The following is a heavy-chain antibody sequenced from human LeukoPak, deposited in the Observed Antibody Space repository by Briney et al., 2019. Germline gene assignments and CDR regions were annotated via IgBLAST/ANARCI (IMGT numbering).Heavy chain of an antibody. D-gene: IGHD3-3*01. CDR1: GFTFSNYG. J-gene: IGHJ4*02. V-gene: IGHV3-23*01. CDR3: AKDQVRFLEGLPYYFDL. Sequence: GGSLRLSCAASGFTFSNYGMSWVRQAPGQGLAWVSGISGSGDTTYYSDSVEGRFSISRDNSKNTLYLEMSSLRAEDTAVYFCAKDQVRFLEGLPYYFDLWGRGSLVIVSS. CDR2: ISGSGDTT.